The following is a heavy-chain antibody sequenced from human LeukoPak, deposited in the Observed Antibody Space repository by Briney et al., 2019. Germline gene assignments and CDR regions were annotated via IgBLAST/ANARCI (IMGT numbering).Heavy chain of an antibody. CDR1: GFTLSSYA. CDR3: VTDYGGSSGAFDI. Sequence: GGSLRLSCTGSGFTLSSYAMNWVRRAPGQGLEWVSSISSSSSDIYYTDSVKGRFTISRDNAKNSLYLQMNSLRAEDTAVYYCVTDYGGSSGAFDIWGQGTMVTVSS. CDR2: ISSSSSDI. V-gene: IGHV3-21*01. D-gene: IGHD4-23*01. J-gene: IGHJ3*02.